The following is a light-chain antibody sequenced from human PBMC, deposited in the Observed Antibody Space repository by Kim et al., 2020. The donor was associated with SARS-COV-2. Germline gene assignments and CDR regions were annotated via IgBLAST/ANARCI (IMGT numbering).Light chain of an antibody. J-gene: IGLJ1*01. CDR3: SSFSSGTISYV. CDR1: SSDVGGYDY. V-gene: IGLV2-14*04. CDR2: DVT. Sequence: QSITSSSTGTSSDVGGYDYVSWYQQPPGKPPKLVIYDVTKRPSGVSSRFSGSKSGNTASLTISGLQAEDEADYYCSSFSSGTISYVFGTGTKVTVL.